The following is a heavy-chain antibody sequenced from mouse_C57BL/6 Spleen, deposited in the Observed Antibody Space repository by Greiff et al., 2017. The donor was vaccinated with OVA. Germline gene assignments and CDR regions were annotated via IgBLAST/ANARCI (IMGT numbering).Heavy chain of an antibody. D-gene: IGHD1-1*01. Sequence: EVQLQQSGAELVRPGASVKLSCTASGFNIKDYYMHWVKQRPEQGLEWIGRIDPEDGDTEYAPKFQGKATMTADTSSNTAYLQLSSLTSEDTAVYCCTSPLYYYGSSTWYANWGQGTLVTVSA. J-gene: IGHJ3*01. CDR3: TSPLYYYGSSTWYAN. CDR1: GFNIKDYY. CDR2: IDPEDGDT. V-gene: IGHV14-1*01.